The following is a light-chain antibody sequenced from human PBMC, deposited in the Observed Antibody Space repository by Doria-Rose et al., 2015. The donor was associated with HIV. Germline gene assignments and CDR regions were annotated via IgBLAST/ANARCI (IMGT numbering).Light chain of an antibody. Sequence: TQSPGTLSLSPGERATLSCRASQSFSSTYLAWYQQKPGQAPSLLIYDGSTRATGIPDRFSDSGSGTDFTLTINRLEPEDFALYYCLQYGTSWTFGQGTKVEI. V-gene: IGKV3-20*01. CDR1: QSFSSTY. CDR3: LQYGTSWT. CDR2: DGS. J-gene: IGKJ1*01.